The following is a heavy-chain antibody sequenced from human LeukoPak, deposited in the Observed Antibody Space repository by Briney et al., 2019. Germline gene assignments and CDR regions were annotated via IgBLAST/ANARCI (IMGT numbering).Heavy chain of an antibody. CDR3: AGGGPYYYYGMDV. D-gene: IGHD3-16*01. CDR2: IYHSGST. V-gene: IGHV4-4*02. Sequence: PSETLSLTCAVSGGSISSSNWWSWVRQPPGKGLEWIGEIYHSGSTNYNPSLKSRVTISVDKSKNQFSLKLSSVTAADTAVYYCAGGGPYYYYGMDVWGQGTTVTVSS. J-gene: IGHJ6*02. CDR1: GGSISSSNW.